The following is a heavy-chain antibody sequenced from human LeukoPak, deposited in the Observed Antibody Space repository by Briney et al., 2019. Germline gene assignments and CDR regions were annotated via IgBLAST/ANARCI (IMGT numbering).Heavy chain of an antibody. CDR3: ARDPAGGDYVDAFDI. V-gene: IGHV3-30*02. J-gene: IGHJ3*02. CDR2: IRYDGSNK. D-gene: IGHD4-17*01. CDR1: GFTFSSYG. Sequence: GGSLRLSCAASGFTFSSYGMHWVRQAPRKGLEWVAFIRYDGSNKYYADSVKGRFTISRDNSKNTLYLQMNSLRAEDTAVYYCARDPAGGDYVDAFDIWGQGTMVTVSS.